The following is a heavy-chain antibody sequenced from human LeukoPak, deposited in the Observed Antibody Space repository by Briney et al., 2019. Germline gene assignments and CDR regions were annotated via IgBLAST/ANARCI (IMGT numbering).Heavy chain of an antibody. D-gene: IGHD1-14*01. Sequence: SETLSLTCTVSGDSIRSDDWSRIRQPPGKGLEWIGYVYYTGSTRYNPSLKSRVTMSADTSRNQFSLKMSSVPAGDTAVYYCARSPWNHGSYFDCWGQGTLVTVSS. CDR2: VYYTGST. V-gene: IGHV4-59*01. CDR1: GDSIRSDD. CDR3: ARSPWNHGSYFDC. J-gene: IGHJ4*02.